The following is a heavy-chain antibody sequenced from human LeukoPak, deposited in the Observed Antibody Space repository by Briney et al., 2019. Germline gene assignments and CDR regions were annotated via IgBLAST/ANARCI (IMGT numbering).Heavy chain of an antibody. CDR3: ATNHRSSGYSIDY. D-gene: IGHD3-22*01. J-gene: IGHJ4*02. CDR2: FDPEDGET. V-gene: IGHV1-24*01. CDR1: GYTLTELS. Sequence: ASVTVSCKVSGYTLTELSMHWVRQAPGKGLEWVGGFDPEDGETIYAQKFQGRVTMTEDTSTDTAYMELSSLRSEDTAVYYCATNHRSSGYSIDYWGQGTLVTVSS.